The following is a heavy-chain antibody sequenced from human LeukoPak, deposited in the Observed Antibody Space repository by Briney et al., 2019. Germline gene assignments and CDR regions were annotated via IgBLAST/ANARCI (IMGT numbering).Heavy chain of an antibody. Sequence: SETLSLTCTVSGGSISSYYWSWIRQPPGKGLEWVGYIYYSGSTTYSTSLKSRVTISVQTSKNQSSLNLSSVTAADTAVYYCARSPAYCGGDCPYYYYYYMDVWGKGTTVTVSS. CDR2: IYYSGST. J-gene: IGHJ6*03. CDR1: GGSISSYY. D-gene: IGHD2-21*01. CDR3: ARSPAYCGGDCPYYYYYYMDV. V-gene: IGHV4-59*01.